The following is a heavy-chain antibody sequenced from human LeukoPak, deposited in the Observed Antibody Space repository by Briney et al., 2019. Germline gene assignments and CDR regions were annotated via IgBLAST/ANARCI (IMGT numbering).Heavy chain of an antibody. CDR2: INPNSGGT. CDR1: GYTFTCYY. CDR3: AGGGLRGDTAMVTGRNWFDP. Sequence: ASLKVSCKASGYTFTCYYIHWVRQAPGQGLEWMGWINPNSGGTNYAQKFQGRGTMTRDTSISRDYTELSRLRTADTAVYYCAGGGLRGDTAMVTGRNWFDPWGQGTLVTVSS. J-gene: IGHJ5*02. V-gene: IGHV1-2*02. D-gene: IGHD5-18*01.